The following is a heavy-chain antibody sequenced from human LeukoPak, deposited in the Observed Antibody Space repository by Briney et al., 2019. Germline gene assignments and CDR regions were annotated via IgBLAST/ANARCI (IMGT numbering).Heavy chain of an antibody. CDR1: GGSISSSNYY. CDR3: AREWGSGYYFDY. V-gene: IGHV4-39*07. Sequence: SETLSLTCTVSGGSISSSNYYWGWIRQPPGKGLEWIGRIYYSGSTYFNPSLKSRVTISVDTSKNQFSLKLSSVTAADTAVYYCAREWGSGYYFDYWGQGTLVTVSS. J-gene: IGHJ4*02. D-gene: IGHD7-27*01. CDR2: IYYSGST.